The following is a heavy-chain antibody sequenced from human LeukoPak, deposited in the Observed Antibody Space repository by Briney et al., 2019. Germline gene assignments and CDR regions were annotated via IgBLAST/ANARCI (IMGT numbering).Heavy chain of an antibody. CDR3: ARAGYSSGWDLFDP. CDR2: IIPIFGAA. CDR1: GGTFSSYA. Sequence: ASVKVSCKASGGTFSSYAISWVRQAPGQGLEWMGGIIPIFGAANYAQKFQGRVTITADESTSTAYMELSSLRSEDTAVYYCARAGYSSGWDLFDPWGQGTLVTVSS. V-gene: IGHV1-69*13. J-gene: IGHJ5*02. D-gene: IGHD6-19*01.